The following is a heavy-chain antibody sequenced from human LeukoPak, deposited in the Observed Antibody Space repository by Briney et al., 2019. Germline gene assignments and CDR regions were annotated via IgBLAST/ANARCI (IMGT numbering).Heavy chain of an antibody. CDR3: ASGHLLEWLSPHYYYMDV. J-gene: IGHJ6*03. CDR2: IYTSGST. Sequence: SETLSLTCTVSGGSISSYYWSWIRQPAGKGLEWIGRIYTSGSTNYNPSLKSRVTMSVDTSKNQFSLQLSSVTAADTAVYYCASGHLLEWLSPHYYYMDVWGKGTTVTVSS. D-gene: IGHD3-3*01. CDR1: GGSISSYY. V-gene: IGHV4-4*07.